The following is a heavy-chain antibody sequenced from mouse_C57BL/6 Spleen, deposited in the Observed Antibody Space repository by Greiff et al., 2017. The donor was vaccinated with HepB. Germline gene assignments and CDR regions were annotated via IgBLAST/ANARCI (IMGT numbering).Heavy chain of an antibody. D-gene: IGHD1-1*01. Sequence: VQLQQSGAELVKPGASVKMSCKASGYTFTSYWITWVKQRPGQGLEWIGDIYPGSGSTNYNEKFKSKATLTVDTSSSTAYMQLSSLTSEDSAVYYCARSYGSDYAMDYWGQGTSVTVSS. CDR3: ARSYGSDYAMDY. CDR2: IYPGSGST. V-gene: IGHV1-55*01. CDR1: GYTFTSYW. J-gene: IGHJ4*01.